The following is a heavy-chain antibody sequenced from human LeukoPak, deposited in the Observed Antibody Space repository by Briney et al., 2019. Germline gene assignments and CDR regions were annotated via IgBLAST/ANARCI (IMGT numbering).Heavy chain of an antibody. D-gene: IGHD4-17*01. CDR1: AFTFTNYA. J-gene: IGHJ4*02. Sequence: PGGSLRLSCAASAFTFTNYAMSWFRQAPRKGLEWVSVISGSGGRTFYADSVKGRFTISRDDSKHTLFLQMNCIRSEHTAVYYCAKGAQDYGDSTTDYWGQGTLVTVSS. CDR2: ISGSGGRT. CDR3: AKGAQDYGDSTTDY. V-gene: IGHV3-23*01.